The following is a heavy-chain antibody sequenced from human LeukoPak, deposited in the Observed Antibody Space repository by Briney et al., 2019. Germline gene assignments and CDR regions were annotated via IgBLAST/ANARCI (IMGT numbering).Heavy chain of an antibody. D-gene: IGHD3-22*01. Sequence: SETLSLTCTVSGDAITGSSYYWGWIRQSPGKGLKWIGSMYYSGNTYSNPSLESRVTMSADTSKNQFSLKLNSVSVADTAVYYCARQYFDRTGYYYFDYWGQGTLVIVSS. CDR2: MYYSGNT. V-gene: IGHV4-39*01. CDR3: ARQYFDRTGYYYFDY. J-gene: IGHJ4*02. CDR1: GDAITGSSYY.